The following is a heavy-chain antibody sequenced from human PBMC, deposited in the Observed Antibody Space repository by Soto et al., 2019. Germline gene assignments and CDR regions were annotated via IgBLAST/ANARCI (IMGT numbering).Heavy chain of an antibody. CDR3: TTEIPVTVRIDY. CDR1: GFTLSNAW. CDR2: IKSKTDGGTT. V-gene: IGHV3-15*01. Sequence: GGSLRLSCAASGFTLSNAWMSWVRQAPGKGLEWVGRIKSKTDGGTTDYAAPVKGRFSISRDDSKNTLYLQMNDLKTEDTAMYYCTTEIPVTVRIDYWGEGALVTVSS. J-gene: IGHJ4*02. D-gene: IGHD4-4*01.